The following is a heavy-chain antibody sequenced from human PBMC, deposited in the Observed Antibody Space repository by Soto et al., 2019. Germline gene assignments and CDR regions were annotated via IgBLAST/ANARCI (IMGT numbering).Heavy chain of an antibody. D-gene: IGHD2-21*02. J-gene: IGHJ4*02. Sequence: ESGGGLVQPGGSLRLSCAASGFTFSSYWMSWVRQAPGKGLEWVANIKQDGSVTYYVDSVKVRFTISRDNAENSLFLQMTSRRAEDTVVYYCVRHLQHLVVVGTVDYWGQGTLVTVSS. V-gene: IGHV3-7*01. CDR3: VRHLQHLVVVGTVDY. CDR1: GFTFSSYW. CDR2: IKQDGSVT.